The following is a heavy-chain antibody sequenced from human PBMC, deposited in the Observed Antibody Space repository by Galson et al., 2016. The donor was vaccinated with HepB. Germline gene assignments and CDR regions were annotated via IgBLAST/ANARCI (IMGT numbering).Heavy chain of an antibody. CDR1: GFPFSSYA. D-gene: IGHD6-13*01. Sequence: SLRLSCAASGFPFSSYAMSWARQAPGKGLEWVSAIGADGGSTYYADSVKGRFTISKDNSKNTLYLQMNSLSAEDTAIYYCAKRGGIAAAGRYFDYWGQGTLVTVSS. V-gene: IGHV3-23*01. CDR2: IGADGGST. CDR3: AKRGGIAAAGRYFDY. J-gene: IGHJ4*02.